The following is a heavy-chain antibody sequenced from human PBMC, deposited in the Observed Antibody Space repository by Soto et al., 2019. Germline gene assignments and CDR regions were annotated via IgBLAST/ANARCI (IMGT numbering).Heavy chain of an antibody. CDR3: ARSPEGVVGIIIEGSNWLDP. J-gene: IGHJ5*02. V-gene: IGHV1-46*01. CDR2: INPNGGST. Sequence: AGVKVSRQAPPDTFTSYYRHWVRQAPGHGLEWMGIINPNGGSTRFAQTYQGRITMTTDTSTSTVYMEMSSLRSEDTAVYYCARSPEGVVGIIIEGSNWLDPWGQGTLVTVSS. D-gene: IGHD1-26*01. CDR1: PDTFTSYY.